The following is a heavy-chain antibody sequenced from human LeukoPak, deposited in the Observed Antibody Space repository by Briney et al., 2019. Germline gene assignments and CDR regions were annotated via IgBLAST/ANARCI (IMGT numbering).Heavy chain of an antibody. Sequence: GGSLRLSCAASGFTFSTNDMSWVRQAPGKGLEWVSTVSETGDGTYYADSVKGRFIISRDNSKNTFYLQMDSLRADDTAMYYCAKGKVNHLGGLDYWGQGTLVTVSS. V-gene: IGHV3-23*01. D-gene: IGHD1-14*01. J-gene: IGHJ4*02. CDR2: VSETGDGT. CDR3: AKGKVNHLGGLDY. CDR1: GFTFSTND.